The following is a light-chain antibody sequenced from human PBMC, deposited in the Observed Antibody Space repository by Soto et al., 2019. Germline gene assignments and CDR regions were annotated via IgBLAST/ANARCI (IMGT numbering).Light chain of an antibody. CDR1: QGIRNY. V-gene: IGKV1-27*01. Sequence: DIQMTQSPSSLSASVGDRVTITCRASQGIRNYLAWYQQKPGKVPKLLIYAASTLQSGVPSRFSVSGSGTDFTLTISSLQPEDVATYYCKKYNSAPFTFGPGTKVDIK. J-gene: IGKJ3*01. CDR3: KKYNSAPFT. CDR2: AAS.